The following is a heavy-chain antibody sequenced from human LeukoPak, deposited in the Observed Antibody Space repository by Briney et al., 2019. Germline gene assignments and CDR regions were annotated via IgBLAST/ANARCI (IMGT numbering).Heavy chain of an antibody. D-gene: IGHD3-16*01. CDR2: ISYDGSNK. Sequence: PGGSLRLSCAASGFTFSSYAMHWVRQAPGKGLEWVAVISYDGSNKYYADSVKGRFTISRDNSKNTLYLQMNSLRAEDTAVYYCARGLSSPRPENDWGQGTLVTVSS. CDR3: ARGLSSPRPEND. J-gene: IGHJ4*02. CDR1: GFTFSSYA. V-gene: IGHV3-30-3*01.